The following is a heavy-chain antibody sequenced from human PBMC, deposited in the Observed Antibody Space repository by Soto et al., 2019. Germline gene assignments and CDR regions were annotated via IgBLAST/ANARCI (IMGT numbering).Heavy chain of an antibody. J-gene: IGHJ4*02. CDR3: ARSTYWSGHTAFDY. D-gene: IGHD3-3*01. CDR1: GGSISSYY. V-gene: IGHV4-59*01. CDR2: IYYSGST. Sequence: SETLSLTCTVSGGSISSYYWSWIRQPPGKGLEWIGYIYYSGSTNYNPSLKSRVTISVDTSKNQFSLKLSSVTAADTAVYYCARSTYWSGHTAFDYWGQGTLVTVS.